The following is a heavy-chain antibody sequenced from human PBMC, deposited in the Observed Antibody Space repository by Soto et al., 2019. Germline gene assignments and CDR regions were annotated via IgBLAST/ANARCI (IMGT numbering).Heavy chain of an antibody. CDR3: ARDHREEHPYPEPGDVGFGELGYCYGMDV. V-gene: IGHV1-8*01. J-gene: IGHJ6*01. CDR1: GYTFTSYD. Sequence: QVQLVQSGAEVKKPGASVKVSCKASGYTFTSYDINWVRQATGQGLEWMGWMNPNSGNTGYAQKFQGRVNMTRNTSKNKAYMELGSLRSEETAVNYCARDHREEHPYPEPGDVGFGELGYCYGMDVWGQGAKVTVSS. CDR2: MNPNSGNT. D-gene: IGHD3-10*01.